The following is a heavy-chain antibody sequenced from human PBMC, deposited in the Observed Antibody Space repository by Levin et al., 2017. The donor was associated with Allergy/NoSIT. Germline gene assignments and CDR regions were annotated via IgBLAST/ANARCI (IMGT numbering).Heavy chain of an antibody. Sequence: GGSLRLSCAASGFTFSSYAMHWVRQAPGKGLEWVAVISYDGSNKYYADSVKGRFTISRDNSKNTLYLQMNSLRAEDTAVYYCARGLAAAGTRGRPNWYFDLWGRGTLVTVSS. D-gene: IGHD6-13*01. CDR2: ISYDGSNK. CDR3: ARGLAAAGTRGRPNWYFDL. CDR1: GFTFSSYA. J-gene: IGHJ2*01. V-gene: IGHV3-30-3*01.